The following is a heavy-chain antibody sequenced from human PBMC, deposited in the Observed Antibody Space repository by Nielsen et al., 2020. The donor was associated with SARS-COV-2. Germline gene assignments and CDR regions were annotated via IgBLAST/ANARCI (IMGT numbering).Heavy chain of an antibody. CDR1: GFTFDDYG. Sequence: GGSLRLSCAASGFTFDDYGMSWVRQAPGKGLVWVSRINSDGSSTNYADSVKGRFTISRDNAKNTLYLQMNSLRAEDTAVYYCGRGVGDTAMVNYWGQGTLVTVSS. J-gene: IGHJ4*02. V-gene: IGHV3-74*01. CDR3: GRGVGDTAMVNY. CDR2: INSDGSST. D-gene: IGHD5-18*01.